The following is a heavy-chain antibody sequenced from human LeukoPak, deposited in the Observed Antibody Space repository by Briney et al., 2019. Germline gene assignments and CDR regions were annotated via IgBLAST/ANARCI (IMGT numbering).Heavy chain of an antibody. CDR2: ISSTSSYT. D-gene: IGHD5-18*01. CDR1: GFTYSDYY. V-gene: IGHV3-11*05. Sequence: GSLRLSCAASGFTYSDYYMSWIRQAPGKGLEWISYISSTSSYTNYADSVKGRFTISRDSAKNSLYLQMNSLRAEDTAVYYCAREGSDSYGHDNYFDYWGQGNLVTVSS. J-gene: IGHJ4*02. CDR3: AREGSDSYGHDNYFDY.